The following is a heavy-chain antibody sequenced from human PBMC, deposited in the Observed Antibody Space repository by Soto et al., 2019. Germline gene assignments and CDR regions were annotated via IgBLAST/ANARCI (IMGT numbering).Heavy chain of an antibody. CDR3: AGSRRNDDFWSDPQLGDGMDV. J-gene: IGHJ6*02. D-gene: IGHD3-3*01. V-gene: IGHV3-48*03. Sequence: EVQLVESGGDLVQPGGSLRLSCAASGFILSHYEMNWVRQAPGKGLEWLAYVSSTSRVIYYADSVKGRFTISRDNGKKSLYLQINSLRAEDTAVYYCAGSRRNDDFWSDPQLGDGMDVWGQGTTVTVSS. CDR2: VSSTSRVI. CDR1: GFILSHYE.